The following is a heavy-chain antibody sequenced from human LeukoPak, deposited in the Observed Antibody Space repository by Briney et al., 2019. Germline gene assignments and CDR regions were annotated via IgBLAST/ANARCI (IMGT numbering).Heavy chain of an antibody. J-gene: IGHJ6*02. CDR1: GFTFSDYY. CDR2: ISSSGSTI. Sequence: GGSLRLSCAASGFTFSDYYMSWIRQAPGKGLEWVSYISSSGSTIYYADSVKGRFTMSRDNAKNSLYLQMNSLRAEDTAVYFRAGESEYSGYDYYYYGMDVWGQGTTVTVSS. V-gene: IGHV3-11*01. CDR3: AGESEYSGYDYYYYGMDV. D-gene: IGHD5-12*01.